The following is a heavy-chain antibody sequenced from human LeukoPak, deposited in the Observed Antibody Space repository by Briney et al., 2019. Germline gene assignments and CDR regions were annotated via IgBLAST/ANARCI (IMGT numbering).Heavy chain of an antibody. Sequence: GASVKVSCKASGGTFSSYAISWVRQAPGQGLEWMGGIIPIFGTANYAQKFQGRVTITADKSTSTAYMELSSLRSEDTAVYYCARCGPQTYYYDSSGYRRSWFDPWGQGTLVTVSS. CDR1: GGTFSSYA. V-gene: IGHV1-69*06. D-gene: IGHD3-22*01. J-gene: IGHJ5*02. CDR3: ARCGPQTYYYDSSGYRRSWFDP. CDR2: IIPIFGTA.